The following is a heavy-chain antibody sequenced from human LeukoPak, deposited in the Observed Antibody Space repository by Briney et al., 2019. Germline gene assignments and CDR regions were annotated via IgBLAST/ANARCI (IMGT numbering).Heavy chain of an antibody. CDR1: GFTFSSYG. CDR3: ANLDDRHYYDSSGYSERGIDY. Sequence: GGSLRLSCAASGFTFSSYGMHWVRQAPGKWLEWVAFIQYDGSNKYYADSVKGRFTISRDNSKNTLYLQMNSLRAEDTAVYYCANLDDRHYYDSSGYSERGIDYWGQGTLVTVSS. CDR2: IQYDGSNK. V-gene: IGHV3-30*02. D-gene: IGHD3-22*01. J-gene: IGHJ4*02.